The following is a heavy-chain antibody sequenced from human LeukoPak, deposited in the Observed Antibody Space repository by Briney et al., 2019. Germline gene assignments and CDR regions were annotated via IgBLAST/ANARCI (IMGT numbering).Heavy chain of an antibody. J-gene: IGHJ5*02. CDR3: ARAHPSGTVTTFFVYSFAWAVNWFDP. Sequence: ASVKVSCKASGYTFTSYDINWVRQATGQGLEWMGWMNPNSGNTGYAQKFQGRVTMTRNTSISTAYMELRSLRSDDTAVYYCARAHPSGTVTTFFVYSFAWAVNWFDPWGQGTLVTVSS. D-gene: IGHD4-17*01. CDR2: MNPNSGNT. V-gene: IGHV1-8*01. CDR1: GYTFTSYD.